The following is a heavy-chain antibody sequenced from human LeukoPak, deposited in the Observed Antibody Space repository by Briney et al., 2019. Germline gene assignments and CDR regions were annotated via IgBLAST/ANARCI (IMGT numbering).Heavy chain of an antibody. J-gene: IGHJ3*01. V-gene: IGHV3-21*01. D-gene: IGHD2-15*01. CDR3: ARSEEGRFYDSAGYCEPFEL. Sequence: GGSLRLSCAPSGFTFSSYSMNWVRQAPGKGLEWVSSIRSSSRYTKYADSMKGRFTISRDNPKNSLYLQMNSLRAEDTAVYYCARSEEGRFYDSAGYCEPFELWGQGIMVIVSS. CDR1: GFTFSSYS. CDR2: IRSSSRYT.